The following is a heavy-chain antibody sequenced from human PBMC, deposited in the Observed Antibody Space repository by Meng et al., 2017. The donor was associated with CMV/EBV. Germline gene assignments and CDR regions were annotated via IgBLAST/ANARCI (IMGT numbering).Heavy chain of an antibody. J-gene: IGHJ4*02. CDR1: GGSIRSYY. D-gene: IGHD4-17*01. CDR2: IYTSGST. CDR3: ARGPEVDYGDYVGLDY. Sequence: QGHLQESGPGLWKSSATLSLTCTVSGGSIRSYYWSWIRQPAGKGLEWIGRIYTSGSTNYNPSLKSRVTMSVDTSKNQFSLKLSSVTAADTAVYYCARGPEVDYGDYVGLDYWGQGTLVTVSS. V-gene: IGHV4-4*07.